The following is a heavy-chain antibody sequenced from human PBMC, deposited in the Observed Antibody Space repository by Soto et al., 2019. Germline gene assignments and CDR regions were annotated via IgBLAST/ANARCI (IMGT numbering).Heavy chain of an antibody. V-gene: IGHV4-34*01. J-gene: IGHJ4*02. CDR2: INHSGST. Sequence: QVQLQQWGAGLLKPSETLSLTCAVYGGSFSGYYWSWIRQPPGKGLEWIGEINHSGSTNYNPSLKSRVTISVDTSKNQFSLKLSSVTAADTAVYYCARGPFGGVVVAASRVNNYFDYWGQGTLVTVSS. CDR3: ARGPFGGVVVAASRVNNYFDY. D-gene: IGHD2-15*01. CDR1: GGSFSGYY.